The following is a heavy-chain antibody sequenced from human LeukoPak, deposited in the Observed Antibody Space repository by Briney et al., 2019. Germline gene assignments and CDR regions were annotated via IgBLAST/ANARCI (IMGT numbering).Heavy chain of an antibody. D-gene: IGHD3-10*01. CDR3: ARANQYYYGAIGWYFDY. V-gene: IGHV4-30-2*01. CDR2: IYHSGST. CDR1: GGSISSGGYS. J-gene: IGHJ4*02. Sequence: PSETLSLTCAVSGGSISSGGYSWSWIRQPPGKGLEWIGYIYHSGSTYYNPSLKSRVTISVDRSKNQFSLKLSSVTAADTAVYYCARANQYYYGAIGWYFDYWGQGTLVTVSS.